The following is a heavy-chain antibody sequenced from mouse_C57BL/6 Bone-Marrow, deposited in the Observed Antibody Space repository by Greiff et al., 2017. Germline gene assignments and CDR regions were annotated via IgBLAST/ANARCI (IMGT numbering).Heavy chain of an antibody. CDR1: GYTFTSYW. D-gene: IGHD2-4*01. V-gene: IGHV1-64*01. CDR2: IHPNSGST. J-gene: IGHJ4*01. Sequence: VQLQQPGAELVKPGASVKLSCKASGYTFTSYWMHWVKQRPGQGLEWIGMIHPNSGSTNYNEKFKSKATLTVDKSSSTAYMQLSSLTSEDSAVYYCTRDYYYAMDYWGQGTSGTVSS. CDR3: TRDYYYAMDY.